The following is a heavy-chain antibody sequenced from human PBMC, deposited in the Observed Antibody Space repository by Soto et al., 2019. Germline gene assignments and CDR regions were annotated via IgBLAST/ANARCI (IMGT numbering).Heavy chain of an antibody. CDR1: GFTFSNHA. Sequence: EVQLLESGGSLVQPGGSLSLSCAASGFTFSNHAMNWVRQAPGKGLAWVSTICDSGRTYYADSGQGRFTISRDNSQDTLNLQMDSLRAEDTAVYSGARDPGGHHCTSTSCLYFFAHWGQGTLGIVSS. CDR2: ICDSGRT. J-gene: IGHJ4*02. CDR3: ARDPGGHHCTSTSCLYFFAH. V-gene: IGHV3-23*01. D-gene: IGHD2-2*01.